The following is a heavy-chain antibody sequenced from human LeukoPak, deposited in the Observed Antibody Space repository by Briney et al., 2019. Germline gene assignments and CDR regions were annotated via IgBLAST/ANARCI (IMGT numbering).Heavy chain of an antibody. J-gene: IGHJ4*01. CDR2: ISSSSGTI. D-gene: IGHD3-10*01. CDR1: GFTFSRCS. Sequence: PGGSLRLSCAASGFTFSRCSMNWVRQAPGKGLEWVSYISSSSGTIYYADSVKGRFTISRDNAKNSLYLQMHSLRAEDTAVYYCVRESIRGTRDFDYWGHGTLVTVSS. V-gene: IGHV3-48*04. CDR3: VRESIRGTRDFDY.